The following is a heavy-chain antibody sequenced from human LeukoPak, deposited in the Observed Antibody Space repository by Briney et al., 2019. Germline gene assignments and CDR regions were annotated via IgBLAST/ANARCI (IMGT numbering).Heavy chain of an antibody. V-gene: IGHV3-66*01. CDR3: ARDRKAGLWPGEKDSSGLGY. J-gene: IGHJ4*02. CDR1: GFTVSSNY. D-gene: IGHD3-22*01. CDR2: IYSGGST. Sequence: GGSLRLSCAASGFTVSSNYMSWVRQAPGKGLEWVSVIYSGGSTYYADSVKGRFTISRDNSKDTLYLQMNSLRAEDTAVYYCARDRKAGLWPGEKDSSGLGYWGQGTLVTVSS.